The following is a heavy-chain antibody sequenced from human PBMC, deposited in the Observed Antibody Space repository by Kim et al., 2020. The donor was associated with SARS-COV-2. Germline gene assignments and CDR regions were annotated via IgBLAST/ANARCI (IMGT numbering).Heavy chain of an antibody. CDR3: TSAGYGHGLDV. CDR2: T. J-gene: IGHJ6*02. Sequence: TEYVASVRGRFSISRDDSKSSVYLQLNSLKIEDTAVYYCTSAGYGHGLDVWGHGTTVTVSS. D-gene: IGHD5-12*01. V-gene: IGHV3-72*01.